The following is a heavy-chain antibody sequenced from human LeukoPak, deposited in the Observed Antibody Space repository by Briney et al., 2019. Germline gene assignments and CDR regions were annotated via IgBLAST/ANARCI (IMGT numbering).Heavy chain of an antibody. D-gene: IGHD6-19*01. J-gene: IGHJ4*02. CDR3: AKDKWAVAGYFDY. CDR1: GFTFDDYA. V-gene: IGHV3-9*03. CDR2: ISWSSGSI. Sequence: PGGSLRLSCAASGFTFDDYAMHWVRQAPGKGLEWVSGISWSSGSIGYADSVKGRFTISRDNAKNSLYLHMNSLRAEDMALYYCAKDKWAVAGYFDYWGQGTLVTVSS.